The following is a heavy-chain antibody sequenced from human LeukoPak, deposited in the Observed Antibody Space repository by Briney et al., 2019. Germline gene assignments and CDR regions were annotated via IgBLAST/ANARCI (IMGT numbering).Heavy chain of an antibody. Sequence: ASVKVSCKVSGYTLTELSMHWVRQAPGKGLEWMGGFDPEDGETIYAQKFQGRVTMTEDTSTDTAYMELSSLRSEDTAVYYCATTRFLGWLFPFDYWGQGTLVTVSS. CDR2: FDPEDGET. J-gene: IGHJ4*02. D-gene: IGHD3-3*01. CDR3: ATTRFLGWLFPFDY. CDR1: GYTLTELS. V-gene: IGHV1-24*01.